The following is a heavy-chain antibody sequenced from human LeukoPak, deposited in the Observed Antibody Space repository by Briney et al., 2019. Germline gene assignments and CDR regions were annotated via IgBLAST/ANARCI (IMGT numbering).Heavy chain of an antibody. J-gene: IGHJ4*02. CDR2: ISAYNGNT. Sequence: ASVKVSCKASGYTFTSYGISWVRQAPGQGLEWMGWISAYNGNTNYAQKLQGRVTMTTDTSTSTAYMELRSLRSDDTAVYYCASVSYDFWSGYSAYWGQGTLVTVSS. CDR1: GYTFTSYG. CDR3: ASVSYDFWSGYSAY. D-gene: IGHD3-3*01. V-gene: IGHV1-18*01.